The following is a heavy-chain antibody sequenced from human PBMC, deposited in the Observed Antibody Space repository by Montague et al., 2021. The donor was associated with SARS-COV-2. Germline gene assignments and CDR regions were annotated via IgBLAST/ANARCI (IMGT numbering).Heavy chain of an antibody. Sequence: SETLSLTCAVYGGSFSGYYWSWIRQPPGKGLEWIGEINHSGSTNYNPSLKCRVTISVDTSKNQFSLKLSSVTAADTAVYYCARGRYSSSWYGERRNWFDPWGQGTLVTVSS. J-gene: IGHJ5*02. V-gene: IGHV4-34*01. CDR2: INHSGST. D-gene: IGHD6-13*01. CDR3: ARGRYSSSWYGERRNWFDP. CDR1: GGSFSGYY.